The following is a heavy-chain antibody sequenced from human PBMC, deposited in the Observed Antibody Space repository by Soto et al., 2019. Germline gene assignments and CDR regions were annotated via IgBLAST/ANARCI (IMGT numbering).Heavy chain of an antibody. CDR1: GFTLSNFW. V-gene: IGHV3-74*01. Sequence: PGGSLRLSCAASGFTLSNFWMHWVRQVPGKGPVWVSRINDDGSRTKYADSVEGRLTISRDTAKNTLYLQMDSLRVEDTAVYYCVRDHHDYDFWSGNPRGYFDLWGRGTLVTVSS. J-gene: IGHJ2*01. D-gene: IGHD3-3*01. CDR2: INDDGSRT. CDR3: VRDHHDYDFWSGNPRGYFDL.